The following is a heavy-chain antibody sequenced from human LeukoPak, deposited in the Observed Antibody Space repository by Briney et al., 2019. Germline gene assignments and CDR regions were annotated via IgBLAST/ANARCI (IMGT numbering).Heavy chain of an antibody. CDR2: ISTYKGKT. D-gene: IGHD1-7*01. Sequence: ASVKVSCKASGYTFANYGNSWMRQAPGQGLERMGWISTYKGKTFYAQKLQGRVTMATDTSTSTAYMELRSLRSDDTAVYYCARDVEGTTDFDYWGQGTLVTASS. V-gene: IGHV1-18*01. J-gene: IGHJ4*02. CDR3: ARDVEGTTDFDY. CDR1: GYTFANYG.